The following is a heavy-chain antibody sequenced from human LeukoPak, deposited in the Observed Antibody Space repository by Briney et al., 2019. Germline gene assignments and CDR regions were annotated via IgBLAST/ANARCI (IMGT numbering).Heavy chain of an antibody. CDR2: ISYDGSNK. CDR3: ARVPVAGTPYFDY. V-gene: IGHV3-30-3*01. CDR1: GFTFSSYA. J-gene: IGHJ4*02. Sequence: PGGSLRLSCAASGFTFSSYAMHWVRQAPGKGLEWVAVISYDGSNKYYADSVKGRFTISRDNSKSTLYLQMNSLRAEDTAVYYCARVPVAGTPYFDYWGQGTLVTVSS. D-gene: IGHD6-19*01.